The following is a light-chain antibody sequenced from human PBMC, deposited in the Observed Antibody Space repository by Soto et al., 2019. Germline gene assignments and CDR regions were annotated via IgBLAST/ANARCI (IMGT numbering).Light chain of an antibody. J-gene: IGLJ1*01. V-gene: IGLV2-14*01. Sequence: QSALTQPASVSGSPGQSITISCTGTSSDVGGYNYVSWYQQHPGKAPKLMIYDVSNRPSGVSNRCSGSKSGNTASLTISGLQAEDEADYYGSSYTSSSTLNNVFGPGTKLTVL. CDR1: SSDVGGYNY. CDR2: DVS. CDR3: SSYTSSSTLNNV.